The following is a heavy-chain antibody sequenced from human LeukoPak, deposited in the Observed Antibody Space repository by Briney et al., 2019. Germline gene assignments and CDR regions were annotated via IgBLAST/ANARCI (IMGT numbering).Heavy chain of an antibody. CDR1: GGSISSYY. D-gene: IGHD1-14*01. J-gene: IGHJ6*02. V-gene: IGHV4-59*08. Sequence: PSETLSLTCTVSGGSISSYYWSWIRQPPGKGLEWIGYIYYSGSTNYNPSLKSRVTISVDTSKNQFSLELSSVTAADTAVYYCARLPEAYYYYYGMDVWGQGTTVTVSS. CDR2: IYYSGST. CDR3: ARLPEAYYYYYGMDV.